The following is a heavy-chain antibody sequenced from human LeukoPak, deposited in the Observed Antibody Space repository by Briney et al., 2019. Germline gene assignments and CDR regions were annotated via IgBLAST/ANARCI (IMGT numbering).Heavy chain of an antibody. V-gene: IGHV3-66*01. Sequence: GGSLRLSCAASGFTVSSNFMSWVRQAPGKGLEWVSVIYSGVTTYYADSVKGRFTISRDNSKNTLYLQMNSLRAEDTAVYYCARGRIVGAITYAFDIWGQGTMVTVSS. J-gene: IGHJ3*02. CDR1: GFTVSSNF. CDR2: IYSGVTT. D-gene: IGHD1-26*01. CDR3: ARGRIVGAITYAFDI.